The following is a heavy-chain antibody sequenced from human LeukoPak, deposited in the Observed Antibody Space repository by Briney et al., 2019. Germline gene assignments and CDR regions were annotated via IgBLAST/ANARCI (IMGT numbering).Heavy chain of an antibody. D-gene: IGHD2-2*01. Sequence: PGGSLRLSCAASGFTFSSYGMSWVRQAPGKGLEWVSAISGSGGSTYYADSVKGRFTISRDNSKNTLYLQMNSLRAEDTAVYYCAKDGVLRGYCSSTSCFFDYWGQGTLVTVSS. CDR3: AKDGVLRGYCSSTSCFFDY. CDR2: ISGSGGST. CDR1: GFTFSSYG. J-gene: IGHJ4*02. V-gene: IGHV3-23*01.